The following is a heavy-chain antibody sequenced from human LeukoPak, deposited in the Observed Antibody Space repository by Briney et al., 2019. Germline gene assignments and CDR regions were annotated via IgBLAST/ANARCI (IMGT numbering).Heavy chain of an antibody. D-gene: IGHD5-18*01. J-gene: IGHJ4*01. V-gene: IGHV1-18*01. CDR3: ARGRSGYSTTFVY. CDR2: ISAYNGNT. Sequence: ASVKVSCKASGYTFTIYGISRLRQAPGQGREWMGWISAYNGNTNYAQKLQGRVTMTTDTSTSTAYMELRSLRSDDTAVYYCARGRSGYSTTFVYCGQGTLVTVSS. CDR1: GYTFTIYG.